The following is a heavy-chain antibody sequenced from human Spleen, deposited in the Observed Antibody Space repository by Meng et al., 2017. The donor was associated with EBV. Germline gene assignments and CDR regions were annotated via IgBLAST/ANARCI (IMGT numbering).Heavy chain of an antibody. CDR1: GFSLSTDGVA. CDR3: AHKREKLLYYFDS. Sequence: QITVKESGPSLMKPTQTVPLTCTFSGFSLSTDGVAVGWIRQPPGKALEWLAVIYWDDDRRYNPSLKSRLTITKDTSKNQVVLTMANLDPVDTATYYCAHKREKLLYYFDSWGPGTLVTVSS. CDR2: IYWDDDR. J-gene: IGHJ4*02. V-gene: IGHV2-5*02. D-gene: IGHD3-10*01.